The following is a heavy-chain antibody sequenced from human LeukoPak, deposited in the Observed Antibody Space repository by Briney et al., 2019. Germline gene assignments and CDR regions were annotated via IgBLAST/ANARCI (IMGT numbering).Heavy chain of an antibody. Sequence: SETLSLTCTVSGGSISSSSYYWGWIRQPPGKGLEWIVGIYYSGSTYYNPSLKSRVTISVDTSKNQFSLKLSSVTAADTAVYYCARLPRLSYGYFDYFDCWGQGTPVTVSS. CDR3: ARLPRLSYGYFDYFDC. J-gene: IGHJ4*02. V-gene: IGHV4-39*01. CDR1: GGSISSSSYY. CDR2: IYYSGST. D-gene: IGHD5-18*01.